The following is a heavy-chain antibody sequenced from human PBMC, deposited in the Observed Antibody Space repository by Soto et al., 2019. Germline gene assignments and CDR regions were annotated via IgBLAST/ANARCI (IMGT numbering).Heavy chain of an antibody. J-gene: IGHJ4*02. V-gene: IGHV5-51*01. Sequence: GESLKISCKGSGYSFTSYWIGWVRQMPGKGLEWMGIIYPGDSDTKYSPSFQGQVTISGDKSISTAYLQWSSLKASDTAMYYCARHSIVYNSGTDYWGQGTLVTVSS. CDR1: GYSFTSYW. D-gene: IGHD1-1*01. CDR3: ARHSIVYNSGTDY. CDR2: IYPGDSDT.